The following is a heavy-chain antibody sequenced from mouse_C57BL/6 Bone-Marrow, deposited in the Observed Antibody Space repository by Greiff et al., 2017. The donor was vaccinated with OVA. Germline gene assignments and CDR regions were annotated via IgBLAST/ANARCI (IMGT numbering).Heavy chain of an antibody. CDR2: ISSGGSYT. V-gene: IGHV5-6*01. CDR1: GFTFSSYG. J-gene: IGHJ1*03. CDR3: ASFYYGSSYGYFDV. D-gene: IGHD1-1*01. Sequence: EVKLMESGGDLVKPGGSLKLSCAASGFTFSSYGMSWVRQTPDKRLEWVATISSGGSYTYYPDSVKGRFPISRDNAKNTLYLQMSSLKSEDTAMYYCASFYYGSSYGYFDVGGTGTTVTVSS.